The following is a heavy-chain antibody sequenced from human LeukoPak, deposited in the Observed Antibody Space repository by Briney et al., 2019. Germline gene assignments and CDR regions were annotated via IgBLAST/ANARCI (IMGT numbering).Heavy chain of an antibody. D-gene: IGHD6-19*01. J-gene: IGHJ4*02. Sequence: PGGPLRLSCAASGFTFSSYAMHWVRQAPGKGLEWVAVISYDGSNKYYADSVKGRFTISRDNSKNTLYLQMNSLRAEDTAVYYCARDPEARAYSSGWAGAIDYWGQGTLVTVSS. V-gene: IGHV3-30*01. CDR1: GFTFSSYA. CDR3: ARDPEARAYSSGWAGAIDY. CDR2: ISYDGSNK.